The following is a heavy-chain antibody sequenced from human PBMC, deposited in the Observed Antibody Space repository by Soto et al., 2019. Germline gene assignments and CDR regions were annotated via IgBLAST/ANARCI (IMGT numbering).Heavy chain of an antibody. J-gene: IGHJ4*02. CDR3: VGCSGGSCSTHEIDN. V-gene: IGHV3-33*01. D-gene: IGHD2-15*01. Sequence: PGGSLRLSCAASGFTFSSYGMHWVRQAPGKGLEWVAVIWYDGSNKYYADSVKGRFTISRDNSKNTLYLQMNSLRAEDTAVYYCVGCSGGSCSTHEIDNWGQGTLVTVSS. CDR1: GFTFSSYG. CDR2: IWYDGSNK.